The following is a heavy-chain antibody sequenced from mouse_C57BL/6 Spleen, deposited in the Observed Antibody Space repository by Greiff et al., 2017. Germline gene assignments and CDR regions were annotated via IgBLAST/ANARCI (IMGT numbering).Heavy chain of an antibody. J-gene: IGHJ2*01. D-gene: IGHD1-1*01. CDR2: IDPANGNT. Sequence: EVQLQQSVAELVRPGASVKLSCTASGFNIKNTYMHWVKQRPEQGLEWIGRIDPANGNTKYAPKFQGKATITADTSSNTAYLQLSSLTSEDTAIYYCARGGFITTVVAPDDFDYWGQGTTLTVSS. CDR3: ARGGFITTVVAPDDFDY. V-gene: IGHV14-3*01. CDR1: GFNIKNTY.